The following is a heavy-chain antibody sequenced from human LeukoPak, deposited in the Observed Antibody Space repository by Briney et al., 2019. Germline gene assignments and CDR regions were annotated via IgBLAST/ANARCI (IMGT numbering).Heavy chain of an antibody. Sequence: SETLSLTCAVYGGSFSGYYWSWIRQPPGKGLERIGEINHSGSTNYNPSLKSRVTISVDTSKNQFSLKLSSVTAADTAVYYCARGFSLTNGDWFDPWAREPWSPSPQ. CDR3: ARGFSLTNGDWFDP. CDR2: INHSGST. J-gene: IGHJ5*02. V-gene: IGHV4-34*01. CDR1: GGSFSGYY. D-gene: IGHD2-8*01.